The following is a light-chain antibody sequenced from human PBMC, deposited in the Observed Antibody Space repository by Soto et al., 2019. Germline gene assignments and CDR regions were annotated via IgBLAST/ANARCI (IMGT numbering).Light chain of an antibody. CDR2: KAS. CDR3: QQYYDFRT. J-gene: IGKJ1*01. Sequence: DIQMTQSPSTLSASVGDRVTITCRASQNIYTWLAWYQQKPGKAPNVLIFKASNLETGVPSRFSGNGSGTVFSLAISSLQPDDFATYYCQQYYDFRTFGQGTKVEIK. V-gene: IGKV1-5*03. CDR1: QNIYTW.